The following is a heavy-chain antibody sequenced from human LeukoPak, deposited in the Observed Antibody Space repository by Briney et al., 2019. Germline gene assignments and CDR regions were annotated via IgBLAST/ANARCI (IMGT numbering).Heavy chain of an antibody. V-gene: IGHV4-34*01. CDR2: INHSENT. CDR3: ARGFAYCGGDCYSPWGLDV. Sequence: PSETLSLTCAVYDGSFSGYYWSWIRQPPGKGLEWIGEINHSENTNYNPSLKSRVTISVDTSKNQFSLKLSSVTAADTSVYYCARGFAYCGGDCYSPWGLDVWGKGTTVTVSS. J-gene: IGHJ6*04. CDR1: DGSFSGYY. D-gene: IGHD2-21*02.